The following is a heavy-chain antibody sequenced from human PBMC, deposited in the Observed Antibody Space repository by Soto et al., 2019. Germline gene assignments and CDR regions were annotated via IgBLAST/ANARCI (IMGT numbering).Heavy chain of an antibody. D-gene: IGHD6-19*01. V-gene: IGHV1-46*01. CDR3: ARDSIGAVAGTTH. J-gene: IGHJ4*02. Sequence: ASVKVSCKASGYAFTSYYMHWVRQAPGQGLEWMAIINPSGGGTTYAQKFQGRVTVTSDTSTSTVYMEMTSLRSDDTAVYYCARDSIGAVAGTTHWGQGTLVTVS. CDR1: GYAFTSYY. CDR2: INPSGGGT.